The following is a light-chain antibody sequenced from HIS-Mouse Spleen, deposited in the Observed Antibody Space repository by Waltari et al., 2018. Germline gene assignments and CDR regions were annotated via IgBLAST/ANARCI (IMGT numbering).Light chain of an antibody. V-gene: IGLV2-14*03. CDR2: DVS. CDR3: SSYTSSSVV. CDR1: SRDVGGYNY. J-gene: IGLJ2*01. Sequence: QSALTQPASVSGSPGQSITISCTGTSRDVGGYNYVSWYQQHPGKAPQLMIYDVSNRPSGVSNRFSGSKSGNTASLTISGLQAEDEADYYCSSYTSSSVVFGGGTKLTVL.